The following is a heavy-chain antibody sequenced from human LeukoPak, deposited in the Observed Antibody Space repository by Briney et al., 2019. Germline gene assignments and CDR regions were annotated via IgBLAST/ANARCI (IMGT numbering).Heavy chain of an antibody. J-gene: IGHJ4*02. V-gene: IGHV3-30*02. CDR3: AKGAGCSSTSCSKPGAPVPAGYFDY. Sequence: GGSLRLSCAASGFTFSSYGMRWVRQAPGKGLEWVAFIRYDGSNKYYADSVKGRFTISRDNSKNTLYLQMNSLRAEDTAVYYCAKGAGCSSTSCSKPGAPVPAGYFDYWGQGTLVTVSS. CDR2: IRYDGSNK. D-gene: IGHD2-2*01. CDR1: GFTFSSYG.